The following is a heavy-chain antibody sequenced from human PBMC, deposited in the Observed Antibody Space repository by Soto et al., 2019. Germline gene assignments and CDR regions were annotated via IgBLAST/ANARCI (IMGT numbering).Heavy chain of an antibody. CDR2: IYHSGNT. J-gene: IGHJ5*02. CDR3: ASGAVDGHGYNYES. D-gene: IGHD5-12*01. V-gene: IGHV4-4*02. CDR1: GGSISSINW. Sequence: PSETLSLTCAVSGGSISSINWWSWVRQPPGKGLEWIGEIYHSGNTNYNPSLKSRVTMAVDKSRNQFSLKLSSVTAADTAVYYCASGAVDGHGYNYESWGQGTLVTVSS.